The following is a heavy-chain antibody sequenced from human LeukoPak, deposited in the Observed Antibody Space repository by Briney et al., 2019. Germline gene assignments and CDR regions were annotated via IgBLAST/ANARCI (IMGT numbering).Heavy chain of an antibody. J-gene: IGHJ3*02. CDR3: ARGRSSGFAYDAFDI. CDR2: VNGYNGYT. V-gene: IGHV1-18*01. D-gene: IGHD3-22*01. Sequence: ASVKVSCKASGYTFSRFGINWVRQAPGHGLEWMGWVNGYNGYTRYTEKFQGRVTMTTDTSTSTAYMELRTVRSDDTAVYYCARGRSSGFAYDAFDIWGQGTMVTVSS. CDR1: GYTFSRFG.